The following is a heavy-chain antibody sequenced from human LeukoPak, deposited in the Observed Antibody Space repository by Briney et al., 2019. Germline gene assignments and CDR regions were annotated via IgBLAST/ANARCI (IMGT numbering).Heavy chain of an antibody. D-gene: IGHD5-12*01. CDR2: ISSSGSTI. Sequence: GGSLRLSCAASGFTFSSYEMNWVRQAPGKGLEWVSYISSSGSTIYYADSVKGRFTISRDYAKNSLYLQMNSLRAEDTAVYYCAREVDPGYFDYWGQGTLVTVSS. J-gene: IGHJ4*02. CDR1: GFTFSSYE. CDR3: AREVDPGYFDY. V-gene: IGHV3-48*03.